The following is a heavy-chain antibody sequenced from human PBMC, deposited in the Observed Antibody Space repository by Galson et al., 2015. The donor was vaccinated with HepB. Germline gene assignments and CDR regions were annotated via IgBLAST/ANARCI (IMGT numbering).Heavy chain of an antibody. CDR1: GFSLSTSGMC. D-gene: IGHD6-6*01. J-gene: IGHJ6*02. V-gene: IGHV2-70*01. Sequence: PALVKPTQTLTLTCTFSGFSLSTSGMCVSWIRQPPGKALEWLALIDWDDDKYYSTSLKTRLTISKDTSKNQVVLTMTNMDPVDTATYYCARITSIAARQDYYYGMDVWGQGTTVTVSS. CDR3: ARITSIAARQDYYYGMDV. CDR2: IDWDDDK.